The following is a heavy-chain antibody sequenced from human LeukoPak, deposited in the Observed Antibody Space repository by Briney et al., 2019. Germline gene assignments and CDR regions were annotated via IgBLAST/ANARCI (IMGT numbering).Heavy chain of an antibody. V-gene: IGHV3-23*01. CDR2: ISGSGAST. CDR3: AKGSRGYTNYYFDY. D-gene: IGHD2-2*02. CDR1: GFSFSGYA. J-gene: IGHJ4*02. Sequence: PGGSLRLSCASSGFSFSGYAMIWVRQAPGKGLELVSTISGSGASTFYADSVRGRFITSKDIPSNPVYLQMNSLRAEDTAVYYCAKGSRGYTNYYFDYWGQGTLVTVSS.